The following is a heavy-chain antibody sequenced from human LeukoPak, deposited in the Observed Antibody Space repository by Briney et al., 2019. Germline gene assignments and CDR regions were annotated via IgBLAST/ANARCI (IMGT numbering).Heavy chain of an antibody. CDR2: INPNSGGT. Sequence: ASVKVSCKASGYTFTGYYMHWVRQAPGQGLEWMGWINPNSGGTNYAQKFQGRVTMTRDTSISTAYMGLSRLRSDDTAVYYCARGDIVVVPAAPTNWFDPWGQGTLVTVSS. CDR3: ARGDIVVVPAAPTNWFDP. V-gene: IGHV1-2*02. J-gene: IGHJ5*02. CDR1: GYTFTGYY. D-gene: IGHD2-2*01.